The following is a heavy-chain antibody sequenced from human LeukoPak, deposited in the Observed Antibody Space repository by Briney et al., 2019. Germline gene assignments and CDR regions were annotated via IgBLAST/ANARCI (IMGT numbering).Heavy chain of an antibody. J-gene: IGHJ5*02. Sequence: PSETLSLTCAVSGYSISSSNWWGWIRQPPGKGLEWIGYIYYSGSTYYNPSLMSRVTMSVDTSKNQFSLKLSSVTAVDTAVYYCARVITGTTNWFDPWGQGTLVTVSS. CDR3: ARVITGTTNWFDP. V-gene: IGHV4-28*03. CDR2: IYYSGST. D-gene: IGHD1-20*01. CDR1: GYSISSSNW.